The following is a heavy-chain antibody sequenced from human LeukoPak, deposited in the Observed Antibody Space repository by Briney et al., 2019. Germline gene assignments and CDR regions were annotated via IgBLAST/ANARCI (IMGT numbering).Heavy chain of an antibody. D-gene: IGHD4-17*01. CDR1: GGTFSSYA. CDR3: ARVSEDYGDPYNPNWFDP. V-gene: IGHV1-69*13. CDR2: IIPIFGTA. J-gene: IGHJ5*02. Sequence: SVKVSCKASGGTFSSYAISWVRQAPGQGLEWMGGIIPIFGTANYAQKFQGRVTITADESTSTAYMELSSLRSEDTAVYYCARVSEDYGDPYNPNWFDPWGQGTLVTVSS.